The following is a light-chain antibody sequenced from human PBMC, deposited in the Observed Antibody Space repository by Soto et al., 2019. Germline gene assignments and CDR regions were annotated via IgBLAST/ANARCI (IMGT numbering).Light chain of an antibody. CDR2: DVS. J-gene: IGLJ2*01. V-gene: IGLV2-14*01. CDR3: SSYTSTNTLI. CDR1: SSDVGSYNY. Sequence: QSALTQPASVSGSPGQSITISCTGTSSDVGSYNYVSWYQQNPGKAPKLIIHDVSNRPSGVSNRFSGSKSGNTASLTISGLQAEDEANYYCSSYTSTNTLILGGGTK.